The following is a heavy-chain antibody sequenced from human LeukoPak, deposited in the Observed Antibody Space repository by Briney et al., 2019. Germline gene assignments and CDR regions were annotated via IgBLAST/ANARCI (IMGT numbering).Heavy chain of an antibody. CDR3: ARHRDVQGELDY. CDR1: GGSFSGYY. D-gene: IGHD2-21*01. J-gene: IGHJ4*02. V-gene: IGHV4-34*01. Sequence: SETLSLTCAVYGGSFSGYYWSWIRQPPGKGLEWIGEINHSGSTNCNPSLKSRVTISVDTSKNQFSLKLSSVTAADTAVYYCARHRDVQGELDYWGQGTLVTVSS. CDR2: INHSGST.